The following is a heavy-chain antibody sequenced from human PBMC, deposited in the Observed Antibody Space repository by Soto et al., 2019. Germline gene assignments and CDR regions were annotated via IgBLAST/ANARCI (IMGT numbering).Heavy chain of an antibody. CDR3: LKQLRHAPSSPYYFDF. CDR1: GLTFRSYA. J-gene: IGHJ4*02. V-gene: IGHV3-23*01. CDR2: VSRVVNR. Sequence: PGGSLRLSCAGSGLTFRSYAMSWVRQAPGKVLESVSEVSRVVNRSYADSMNGRFTSSTDNSRNTLYLEMNSLRADHTAVYYCLKQLRHAPSSPYYFDFSGQGTLVTVSS. D-gene: IGHD3-16*01.